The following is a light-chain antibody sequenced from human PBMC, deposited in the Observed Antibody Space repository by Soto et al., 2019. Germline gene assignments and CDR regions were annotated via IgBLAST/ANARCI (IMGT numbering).Light chain of an antibody. Sequence: IVLTQSPGTLSLSPGERATLSCRASQSVSSNLAWYQQTPGQAPRVVIYDASTRATVIPARFSGSGFGTDFTLTISSLQPEDSAIYYCQQADTFPITFGQGTRLEIK. CDR3: QQADTFPIT. CDR2: DAS. V-gene: IGKV3-15*01. J-gene: IGKJ5*01. CDR1: QSVSSN.